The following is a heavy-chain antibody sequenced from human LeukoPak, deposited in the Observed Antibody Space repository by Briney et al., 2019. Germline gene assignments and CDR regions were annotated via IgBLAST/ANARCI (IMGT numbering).Heavy chain of an antibody. D-gene: IGHD3-22*01. J-gene: IGHJ3*02. V-gene: IGHV3-20*04. Sequence: PGGSLRLSCAASGFTLDDYGMSWVRQAPGKGLEWVSGINWNGGSTGYADSVKGRFTISRDNAKNSLCLQMNSLRAEDTALYYCAREGWLHERCAFDIWGQGTMVTVSS. CDR3: AREGWLHERCAFDI. CDR2: INWNGGST. CDR1: GFTLDDYG.